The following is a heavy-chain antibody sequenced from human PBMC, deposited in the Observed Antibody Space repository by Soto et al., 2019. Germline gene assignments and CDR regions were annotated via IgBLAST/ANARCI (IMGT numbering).Heavy chain of an antibody. J-gene: IGHJ4*02. D-gene: IGHD3-10*01. CDR3: ATQDPTYYYGSGSYLFY. CDR2: IIPIFGTA. Sequence: QVQLVQSGAEVKKPGSSVKVSCKASGGTFSSYAISWVRQAPGQGLEWMGGIIPIFGTANYAQKFQGRVTITADESTSTAYMELSSLRSEDTDVYYCATQDPTYYYGSGSYLFYWGQGTLVTVSS. V-gene: IGHV1-69*01. CDR1: GGTFSSYA.